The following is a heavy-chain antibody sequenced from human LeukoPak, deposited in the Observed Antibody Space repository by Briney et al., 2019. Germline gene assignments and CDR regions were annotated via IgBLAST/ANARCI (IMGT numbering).Heavy chain of an antibody. V-gene: IGHV3-30*02. CDR2: IRYDGSNK. Sequence: GGSLRLSCAASGFTFSSYGMHWVRQAPGKGLEWVAFIRYDGSNKYYADSVKGRFTISRDNSKNTLYLQMNSLRAEDTAVYYCAKDGVAVPGRFDPWGQGTLVTVSS. CDR1: GFTFSSYG. D-gene: IGHD6-19*01. CDR3: AKDGVAVPGRFDP. J-gene: IGHJ5*02.